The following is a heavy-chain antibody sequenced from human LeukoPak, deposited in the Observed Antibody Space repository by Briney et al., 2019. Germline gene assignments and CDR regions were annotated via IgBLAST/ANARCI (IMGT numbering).Heavy chain of an antibody. V-gene: IGHV3-48*03. J-gene: IGHJ4*02. D-gene: IGHD6-13*01. CDR2: ISSSGSTI. CDR1: GFTFSSYE. Sequence: GGSLRLSCAASGFTFSSYEMNWVRQAPGKGLEWVSYISSSGSTIYYADSVKGRFTISRDNAKNSLYLQMNSLRAEDTAVYYCARAGPSSSWHQFDYWGQGTLVTVSS. CDR3: ARAGPSSSWHQFDY.